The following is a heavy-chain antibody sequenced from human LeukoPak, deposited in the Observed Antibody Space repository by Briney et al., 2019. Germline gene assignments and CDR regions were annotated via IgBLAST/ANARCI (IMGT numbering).Heavy chain of an antibody. CDR2: TYYRSKWFN. J-gene: IGHJ4*02. D-gene: IGHD2-15*01. CDR1: GDRVSSNTIA. Sequence: SQTLSLTCTISGDRVSSNTIAWNWIRQSPSRGLEWLGRTYYRSKWFNEYAVGVRSRININPDTSKNQVSLQLNSVTSEDTAIYYCAGGGPNFRHWGQGTLVTVSS. V-gene: IGHV6-1*01. CDR3: AGGGPNFRH.